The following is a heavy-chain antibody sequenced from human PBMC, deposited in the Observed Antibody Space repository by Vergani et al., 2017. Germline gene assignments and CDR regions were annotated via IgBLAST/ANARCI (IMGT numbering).Heavy chain of an antibody. Sequence: EVQLVESGGGLVKPGGSLRLSCAASGFTFSSYSMNWVRQAPGKGLEWVSSISSSSSYIYYADSVKGRFTISRDNAKNSLYLQMNSLRAEDTAVYYCARENWNYGPTWGMDVWGQGTTVTVSS. CDR2: ISSSSSYI. V-gene: IGHV3-21*01. J-gene: IGHJ6*02. D-gene: IGHD1-7*01. CDR3: ARENWNYGPTWGMDV. CDR1: GFTFSSYS.